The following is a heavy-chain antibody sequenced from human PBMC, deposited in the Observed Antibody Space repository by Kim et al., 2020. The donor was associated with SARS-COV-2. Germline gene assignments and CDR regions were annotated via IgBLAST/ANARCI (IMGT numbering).Heavy chain of an antibody. CDR2: IYSGGST. V-gene: IGHV3-66*01. Sequence: GGSLRLSCAVSGFTVSSNYMSWVRQAPGKGLEWVSVIYSGGSTYYADSVKGRFTISRDNSKNTLYLQMNSLRAEDTAVYYCARARYSSGWFDPWGQGTLVTVSS. CDR1: GFTVSSNY. J-gene: IGHJ5*02. D-gene: IGHD6-19*01. CDR3: ARARYSSGWFDP.